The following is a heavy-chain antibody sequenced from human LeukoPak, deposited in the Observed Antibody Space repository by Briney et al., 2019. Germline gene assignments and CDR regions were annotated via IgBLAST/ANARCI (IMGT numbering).Heavy chain of an antibody. CDR3: ARARSNSGHYAALDY. CDR1: GFTLSNNA. V-gene: IGHV3-30*03. CDR2: ASYDGSNR. Sequence: GGSLRLSCTVSGFTLSNNAIHWVRQAPGKGLEWVAVASYDGSNRYYADSVKGRFTISRDTSKNTLYLQMNGLRAEDTAMYYCARARSNSGHYAALDYWGQGTLVTVSS. J-gene: IGHJ4*02. D-gene: IGHD3-22*01.